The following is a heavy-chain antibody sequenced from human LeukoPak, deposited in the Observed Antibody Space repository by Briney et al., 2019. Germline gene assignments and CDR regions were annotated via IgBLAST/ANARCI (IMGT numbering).Heavy chain of an antibody. J-gene: IGHJ4*02. CDR3: AKDLSGHWCIDY. CDR1: GFTFSNYY. Sequence: GRSLRLSCVASGFTFSNYYMHWVRQAPGKGLERVAIISDDGERKFYADSVRGRITISRDKSKNTLFLQMNSLRADDTAVYFCAKDLSGHWCIDYWGQGTLVTVSS. D-gene: IGHD4/OR15-4a*01. CDR2: ISDDGERK. V-gene: IGHV3-30*18.